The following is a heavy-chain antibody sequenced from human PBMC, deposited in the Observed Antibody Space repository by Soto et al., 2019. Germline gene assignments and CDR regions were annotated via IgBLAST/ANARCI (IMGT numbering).Heavy chain of an antibody. J-gene: IGHJ4*02. CDR1: GFTFSNAW. D-gene: IGHD4-4*01. Sequence: GGSLRLSCAASGFTFSNAWMSWVRQAPGKGLEWVGRIKSKTDGGTTDYAAPVKGRFTISRDDSKTTLYLQMNSLKTEDTAVYYCTTEYSNYVSYFDYWGQGTLVTVSS. CDR2: IKSKTDGGTT. V-gene: IGHV3-15*01. CDR3: TTEYSNYVSYFDY.